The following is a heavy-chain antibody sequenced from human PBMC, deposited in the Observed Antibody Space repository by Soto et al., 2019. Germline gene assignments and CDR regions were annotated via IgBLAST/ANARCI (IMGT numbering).Heavy chain of an antibody. CDR2: IIPIFGTA. CDR1: GGTFSSYA. D-gene: IGHD3-3*01. J-gene: IGHJ4*02. CDR3: ARDGGTWSGYSTVPYFDY. V-gene: IGHV1-69*01. Sequence: QVPLVQSGAEVKKPGSSVKVSCKASGGTFSSYAISWVRQAPGQGLEWMGGIIPIFGTANYAQKFQGRVTITADESTSTAYMELSSLRSEDTAVYYCARDGGTWSGYSTVPYFDYWGQGTLVTVSS.